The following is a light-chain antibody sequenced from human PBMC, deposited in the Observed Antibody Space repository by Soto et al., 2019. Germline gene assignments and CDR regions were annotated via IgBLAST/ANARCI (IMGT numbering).Light chain of an antibody. Sequence: DIQMTQSPSTLSASVGDRVTITCRASQSISIWLAWYQQKPGKAPKLLIYDASTLYSGVPSRFSGSRSGTEFTLTISSLQPDDFAVYYCQQYNNWPPATFGQGTRLEIK. CDR3: QQYNNWPPAT. CDR1: QSISIW. J-gene: IGKJ5*01. V-gene: IGKV1-5*01. CDR2: DAS.